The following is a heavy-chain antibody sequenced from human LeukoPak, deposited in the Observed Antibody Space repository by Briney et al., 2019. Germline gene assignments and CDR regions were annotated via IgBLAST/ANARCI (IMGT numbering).Heavy chain of an antibody. CDR2: ISGSDGST. Sequence: GGSLRLSCTASGFTFSNYAMSWVRQAPGKGLERVSTISGSDGSTYYADSVKGRFTISRDNSKNTLYLQMNSLRVEDTAIYYCAKGRGYCTGGSCYSDYWGQGTLVTVSS. V-gene: IGHV3-23*01. CDR3: AKGRGYCTGGSCYSDY. CDR1: GFTFSNYA. D-gene: IGHD2-15*01. J-gene: IGHJ4*02.